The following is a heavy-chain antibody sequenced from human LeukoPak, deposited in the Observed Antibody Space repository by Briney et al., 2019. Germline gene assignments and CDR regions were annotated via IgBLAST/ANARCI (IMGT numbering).Heavy chain of an antibody. J-gene: IGHJ4*02. CDR3: AKAGLVRGGALDS. CDR1: GFTFYSYA. D-gene: IGHD4/OR15-4a*01. CDR2: ISGTDGST. V-gene: IGHV3-23*01. Sequence: GGSLRLSCAASGFTFYSYAMNWVRQAPGKGLEWVSTISGTDGSTYYADSVTGRFSISRDNSKSTLYLQMNSLRVEDTAVYYCAKAGLVRGGALDSWGQGTLVTVSS.